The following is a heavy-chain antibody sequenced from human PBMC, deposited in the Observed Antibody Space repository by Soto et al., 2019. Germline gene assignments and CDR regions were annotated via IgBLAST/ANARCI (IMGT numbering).Heavy chain of an antibody. D-gene: IGHD3-10*01. J-gene: IGHJ6*02. CDR1: GGSFSGYY. V-gene: IGHV4-34*01. Sequence: SESLSLTCAVYGGSFSGYYWSWIRQPPGKGLEWIGEINHSGSTNYNPSLKSRVTISVDTSKNQFSLKLSSVTAADTAVYYCARERGYYYGSGSYYYGIDVWGQGTTVTVSS. CDR2: INHSGST. CDR3: ARERGYYYGSGSYYYGIDV.